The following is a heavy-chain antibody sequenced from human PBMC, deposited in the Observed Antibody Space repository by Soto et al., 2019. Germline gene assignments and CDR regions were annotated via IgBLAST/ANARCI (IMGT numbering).Heavy chain of an antibody. D-gene: IGHD3-10*01. V-gene: IGHV3-23*01. CDR2: MSGTAGNT. CDR1: GFTFSNYA. CDR3: AKKYYFGSGSYVFYFDY. Sequence: EVQLLESGGGSVQPGGSLRLSCAASGFTFSNYAMTWVRQAPGKGLEWVSTMSGTAGNTYYADSVKGRFTISRDNSKQTLYLQMNSLRAEDTAVYYCAKKYYFGSGSYVFYFDYWGQGTLVTVSS. J-gene: IGHJ4*02.